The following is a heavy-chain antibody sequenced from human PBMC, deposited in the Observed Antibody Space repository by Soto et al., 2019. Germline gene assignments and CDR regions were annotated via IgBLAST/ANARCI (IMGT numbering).Heavy chain of an antibody. D-gene: IGHD4-17*01. Sequence: GGSLRLSCAASGFTFSNAWMNWVRQAPGKGLEWVGRIKSKTDGGTTDYAAPVKGRFTISRDDSKNTQYLQMNSLKTEDTAVYYCTTASDYGDYETYYYYYGMDVWGQGTTVTVSS. CDR1: GFTFSNAW. CDR2: IKSKTDGGTT. J-gene: IGHJ6*02. CDR3: TTASDYGDYETYYYYYGMDV. V-gene: IGHV3-15*07.